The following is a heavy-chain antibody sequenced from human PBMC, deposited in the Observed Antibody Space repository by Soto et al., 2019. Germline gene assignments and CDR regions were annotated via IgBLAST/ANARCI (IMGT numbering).Heavy chain of an antibody. D-gene: IGHD1-26*01. Sequence: LCGGSISSYYWSWIRQPPGKGLEWIGYIYYSGSTNYNPSLKSRVTISVDTSKNQFSLKLSSVTAADTAVYYCARGEEGRYFDLWGRGTLVTVSS. V-gene: IGHV4-59*01. J-gene: IGHJ2*01. CDR3: ARGEEGRYFDL. CDR1: GGSISSYY. CDR2: IYYSGST.